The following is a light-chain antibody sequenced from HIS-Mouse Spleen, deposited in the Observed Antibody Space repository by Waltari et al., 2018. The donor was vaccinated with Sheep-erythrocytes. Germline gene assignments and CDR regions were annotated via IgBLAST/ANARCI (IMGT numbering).Light chain of an antibody. CDR2: DDS. V-gene: IGLV3-21*02. CDR1: NIGSKS. CDR3: QVWDSRSDWV. Sequence: SYVLTQPPSVSVAPGQTARITCGGNNIGSKSVHWYQQKPGQAPVLVVYDDSDRPSGIRERFAGSNSGNTANLTISRGEAGDEADYYCQVWDSRSDWVFGGGTKLTVL. J-gene: IGLJ3*02.